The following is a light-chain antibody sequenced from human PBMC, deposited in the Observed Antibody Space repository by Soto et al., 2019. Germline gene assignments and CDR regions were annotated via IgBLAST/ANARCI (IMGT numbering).Light chain of an antibody. CDR3: QVWDTTSDHWM. CDR1: NIGSRS. Sequence: SYELTQPPSVSVAPRQTATITRGGNNIGSRSVHWYQQKSGQAPVLVVFDDSVRPSGIPERISGYNYGNTATLTISGVEAEDEADYYCQVWDTTSDHWMFGGGTKLTVL. CDR2: DDS. J-gene: IGLJ3*02. V-gene: IGLV3-21*02.